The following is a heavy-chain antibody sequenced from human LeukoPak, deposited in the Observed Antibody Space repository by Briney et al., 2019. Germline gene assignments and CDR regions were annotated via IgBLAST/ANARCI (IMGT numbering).Heavy chain of an antibody. J-gene: IGHJ5*02. V-gene: IGHV3-23*01. CDR1: GFTFSTFS. CDR3: AKYLINNWNSCFDP. CDR2: ISAGGNSP. Sequence: TGGSLRLSCAASGFTFSTFSMNWVRQTPGKGQEWVSGISAGGNSPYYADSVKGRFTISRDNSKNTLYLQTNSLRVEDTAIYYCAKYLINNWNSCFDPWGQGTLLTVSS. D-gene: IGHD1-1*01.